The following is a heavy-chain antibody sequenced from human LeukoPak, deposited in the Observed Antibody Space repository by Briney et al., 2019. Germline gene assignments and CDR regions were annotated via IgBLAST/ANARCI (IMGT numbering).Heavy chain of an antibody. CDR3: ARIGYSSSSFDY. Sequence: TGGSLRLSCAASGFTFSSYWMSWVRQAPGKGLEWVANINQDGSVKYYVDSVKGRFTISRDNAKNSVYLQVDSPRAEDTAVYCCARIGYSSSSFDYWGKGSLVTVSS. D-gene: IGHD6-6*01. V-gene: IGHV3-7*01. CDR2: INQDGSVK. CDR1: GFTFSSYW. J-gene: IGHJ4*02.